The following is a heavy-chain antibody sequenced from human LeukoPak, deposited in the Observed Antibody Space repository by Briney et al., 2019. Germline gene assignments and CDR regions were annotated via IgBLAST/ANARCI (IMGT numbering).Heavy chain of an antibody. CDR2: TSSTSSTL. CDR3: ARDRDSGSHKIDY. D-gene: IGHD1-26*01. V-gene: IGHV3-48*04. CDR1: GFTFSRYS. Sequence: PGGSLRLSCAASGFTFSRYSMSWVRQAPGKGVEGGSYTSSTSSTLYYSDSVKGRFTISRANAKNSLYLQMTSLRAEDTAVYYCARDRDSGSHKIDYLGQGTPVTASS. J-gene: IGHJ4*02.